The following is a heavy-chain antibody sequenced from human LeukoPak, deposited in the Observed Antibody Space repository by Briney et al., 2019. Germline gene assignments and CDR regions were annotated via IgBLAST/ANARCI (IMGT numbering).Heavy chain of an antibody. J-gene: IGHJ4*02. CDR3: ASGDTAMDYGVFDY. Sequence: PSETLSLTCAVYGGSFSGYYWSWIRQPPGKGLEWIGEINHSGSTYYNPSLKSRVTISVDTSKNQFSLKLSSVTAADTAVYYCASGDTAMDYGVFDYWGQGTLVTVSS. CDR2: INHSGST. D-gene: IGHD5-18*01. V-gene: IGHV4-34*01. CDR1: GGSFSGYY.